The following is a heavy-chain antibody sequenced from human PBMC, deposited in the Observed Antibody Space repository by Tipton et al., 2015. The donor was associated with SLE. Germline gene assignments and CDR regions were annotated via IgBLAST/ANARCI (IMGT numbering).Heavy chain of an antibody. Sequence: SGFTFSSYGMHWVRQAPGKGLEWVAFIRYDGSNKYYADSVKGRFTISRDNSKNTLYLQMNSLRAEDTAVYYCAKDGLYYCGGDCYSDYWGQGTLVTVSS. CDR2: IRYDGSNK. V-gene: IGHV3-30*02. CDR3: AKDGLYYCGGDCYSDY. J-gene: IGHJ4*02. CDR1: GFTFSSYG. D-gene: IGHD2-21*01.